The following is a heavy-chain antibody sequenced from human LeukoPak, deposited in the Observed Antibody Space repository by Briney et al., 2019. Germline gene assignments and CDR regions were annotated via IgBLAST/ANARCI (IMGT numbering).Heavy chain of an antibody. CDR2: IYYSGST. D-gene: IGHD4-17*01. CDR3: ARLAVTIGNSYYYYYYGMDV. CDR1: GGSISSYY. Sequence: SETLSLTCTVSGGSISSYYWGWIRQPPGKGLEWIGSIYYSGSTYYNPSLKSRVTISVDTSKNQFSLKLSSVTAADTAVYYCARLAVTIGNSYYYYYYGMDVWGQGTTVTVSS. V-gene: IGHV4-39*01. J-gene: IGHJ6*02.